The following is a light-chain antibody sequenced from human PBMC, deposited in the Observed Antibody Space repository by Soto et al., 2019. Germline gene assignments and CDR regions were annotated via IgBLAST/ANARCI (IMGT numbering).Light chain of an antibody. CDR2: GAS. V-gene: IGKV1-9*01. Sequence: VGGRVTITCRASQAISSHLAWYQQKPGKAPNLLIYGASTLQSGVPSRFSGSGSGTQFTLTISSLQPEDFATYYCQQLNSYPLTFGPGTKVDIK. J-gene: IGKJ3*01. CDR1: QAISSH. CDR3: QQLNSYPLT.